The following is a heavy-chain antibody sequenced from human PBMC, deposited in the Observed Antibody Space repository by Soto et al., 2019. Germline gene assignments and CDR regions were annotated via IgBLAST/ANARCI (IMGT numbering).Heavy chain of an antibody. CDR2: IYPGDSDT. Sequence: RGESLKISCKGSGYSFNNYWIGWVRQMPGKGLEWMGIIYPGDSDTKYSPSFQGQVTISADKSINTAYLQWSSLKASDTAMYYCATYCANYWPPGDYWGQRTLVTGSA. V-gene: IGHV5-51*01. CDR1: GYSFNNYW. J-gene: IGHJ4*01. D-gene: IGHD1-26*01. CDR3: ATYCANYWPPGDY.